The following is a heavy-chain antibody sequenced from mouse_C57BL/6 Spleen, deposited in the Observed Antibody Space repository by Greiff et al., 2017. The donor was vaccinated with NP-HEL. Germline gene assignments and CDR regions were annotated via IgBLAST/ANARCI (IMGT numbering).Heavy chain of an antibody. Sequence: VQLQQPGAELVMPGASVKLSCKASGYTFTSYWMHWVKQRPGQGLEWIGEIDPSDSYTNYNQKFKGKSTLTVDKSSSTAYMQLSSLTSEDSAVYYCARKSYYYGSSPLYFDYWGQGTTLTVSS. CDR2: IDPSDSYT. D-gene: IGHD1-1*01. CDR1: GYTFTSYW. CDR3: ARKSYYYGSSPLYFDY. J-gene: IGHJ2*01. V-gene: IGHV1-69*01.